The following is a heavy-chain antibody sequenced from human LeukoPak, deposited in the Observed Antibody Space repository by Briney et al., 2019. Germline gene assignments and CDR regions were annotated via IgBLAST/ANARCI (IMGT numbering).Heavy chain of an antibody. J-gene: IGHJ4*02. CDR3: ARGVLRYSRPGCFDY. CDR1: DDSITMYY. CDR2: VDHTGST. Sequence: PSETLSLTCSVSDDSITMYYWTWIRQPPGKGLEWIGYVDHTGSTNFNPSLNGRVTISVDTSKNQFSLKLSSVTAADTAVYYCARGVLRYSRPGCFDYWGQGTLVTVSS. D-gene: IGHD5-18*01. V-gene: IGHV4-59*08.